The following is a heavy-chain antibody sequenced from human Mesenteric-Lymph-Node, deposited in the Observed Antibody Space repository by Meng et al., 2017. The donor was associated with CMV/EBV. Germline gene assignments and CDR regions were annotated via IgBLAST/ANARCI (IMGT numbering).Heavy chain of an antibody. D-gene: IGHD3-3*01. Sequence: SETLSLTCSVSGASISAHYWSWVRQSPGKGREWIAYIDHSGTTNYNPSLQGRVTISVDKSKNQVSLRLKSVTAAATAVYYCATGGDGYDFWSGRPGWQIDPWGQGTLVTVSS. CDR2: IDHSGTT. CDR3: ATGGDGYDFWSGRPGWQIDP. CDR1: GASISAHY. V-gene: IGHV4-59*11. J-gene: IGHJ5*02.